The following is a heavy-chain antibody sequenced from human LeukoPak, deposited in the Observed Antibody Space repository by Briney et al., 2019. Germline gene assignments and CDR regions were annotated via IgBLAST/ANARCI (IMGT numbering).Heavy chain of an antibody. CDR3: TRDRSALDT. CDR2: ISNIGST. CDR1: GASISSYF. Sequence: SETLSLTCTVSGASISSYFWTWIRQSPGKGLEWIGYISNIGSTNYNPSLRSRVTISGDTAKNQFSLKLSSVTAADTAVYYCTRDRSALDTWGQGTMVTVSS. J-gene: IGHJ3*02. V-gene: IGHV4-59*01.